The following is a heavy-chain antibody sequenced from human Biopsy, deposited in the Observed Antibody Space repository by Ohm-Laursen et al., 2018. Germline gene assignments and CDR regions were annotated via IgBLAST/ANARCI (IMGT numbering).Heavy chain of an antibody. CDR3: VRGVDYYDPYHYYALDV. CDR1: GESFNGYY. Sequence: ETLSLTCAVYGESFNGYYWSWIRQTPGKGLEWIGEINHSGRTNYNPSLKSRVTIPVDTSKNQFSLKVRSVTAADTAVYYCVRGVDYYDPYHYYALDVWGRGTTVTVSS. J-gene: IGHJ6*02. CDR2: INHSGRT. V-gene: IGHV4-34*01. D-gene: IGHD3-22*01.